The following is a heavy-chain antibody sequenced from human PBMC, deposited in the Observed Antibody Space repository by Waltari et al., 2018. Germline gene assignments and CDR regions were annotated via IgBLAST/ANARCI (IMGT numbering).Heavy chain of an antibody. J-gene: IGHJ3*02. Sequence: QLQLQESGPGLVEPSETLSLTCTASGDSISNNNYYWGWIRQPQGTGLEWIGSLHYIGDTYYSSSLKRRVIISVDTSNNQFSLRLTSVTAADTAIYFCARNQRGWFDAFDIWGQGTTVTVSS. CDR1: GDSISNNNYY. V-gene: IGHV4-39*07. CDR2: LHYIGDT. CDR3: ARNQRGWFDAFDI. D-gene: IGHD6-19*01.